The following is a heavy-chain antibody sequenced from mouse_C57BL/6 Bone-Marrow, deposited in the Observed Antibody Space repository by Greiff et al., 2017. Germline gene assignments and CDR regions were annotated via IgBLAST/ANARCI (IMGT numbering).Heavy chain of an antibody. CDR1: GFTFSDYY. V-gene: IGHV5-12*01. CDR3: ASPITPMDY. Sequence: EVQLVESGGGLVQPGGSLKLSCAASGFTFSDYYMYWVRQTPEKRLEWVAYISNGGGSTYYPDTVKGRFTISRDNAKNTLYLQMSRLKSEDTAMYYWASPITPMDYWGQGTSVTVSS. CDR2: ISNGGGST. J-gene: IGHJ4*01. D-gene: IGHD1-1*01.